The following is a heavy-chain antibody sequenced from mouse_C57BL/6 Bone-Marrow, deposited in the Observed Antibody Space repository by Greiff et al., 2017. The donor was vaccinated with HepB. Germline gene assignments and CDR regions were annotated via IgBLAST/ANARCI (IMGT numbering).Heavy chain of an antibody. V-gene: IGHV1-85*01. Sequence: VKLMESGPELVKPGASVKLSCKASGYTFTSYDINWVKQRPGQGLEWIGWIYPRDGSTKYNEKFKGKATLTVDTSSSTAYMELHSLTSEDSAVYFCARLRSKGYYAMDYWGQGTSVTVSS. D-gene: IGHD1-3*01. CDR3: ARLRSKGYYAMDY. J-gene: IGHJ4*01. CDR2: IYPRDGST. CDR1: GYTFTSYD.